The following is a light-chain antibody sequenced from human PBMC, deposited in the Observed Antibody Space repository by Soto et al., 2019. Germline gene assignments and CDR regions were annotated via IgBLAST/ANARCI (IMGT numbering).Light chain of an antibody. Sequence: IVLTQSPGTLSLSPGERGALSCRASQSVSSNYVAWYQQKPGQAPRLLISGASNRATGTPDRFRGSGSGTDFTLTITRLEPEDFAVYYCHQYGSAPWTFGQRTKV. V-gene: IGKV3-20*01. J-gene: IGKJ1*01. CDR3: HQYGSAPWT. CDR2: GAS. CDR1: QSVSSNY.